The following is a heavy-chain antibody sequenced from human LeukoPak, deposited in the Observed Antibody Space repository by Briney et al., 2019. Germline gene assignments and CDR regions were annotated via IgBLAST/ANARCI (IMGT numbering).Heavy chain of an antibody. CDR1: GDSISSYY. CDR3: ARRQYYYDSSGYYEYYFDY. J-gene: IGHJ4*02. Sequence: SETLSLTCTVSGDSISSYYWSWIRQPPGKGLEWIGYIYYSGSTNYNPSLESRVTISVDTSKNQFSLKLSSVTATDTAVYYCARRQYYYDSSGYYEYYFDYWGQGTLVTVSS. D-gene: IGHD3-22*01. V-gene: IGHV4-59*08. CDR2: IYYSGST.